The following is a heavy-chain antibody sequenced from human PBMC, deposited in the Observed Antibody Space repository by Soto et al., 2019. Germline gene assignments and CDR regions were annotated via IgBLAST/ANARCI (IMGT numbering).Heavy chain of an antibody. J-gene: IGHJ4*02. Sequence: EVQLVESGGDLAQPGGSLRLICAASGFTFSNYAMTWVRQSPGKGLEWVSTITSAGSTFYGDTVKGRFTISRDNSKSTLYLQRNSLGAEDTAVYYSAKTDKFHSQSSGWANRFDSWGQGTLVTVSS. CDR2: ITSAGST. V-gene: IGHV3-23*04. D-gene: IGHD6-19*01. CDR1: GFTFSNYA. CDR3: AKTDKFHSQSSGWANRFDS.